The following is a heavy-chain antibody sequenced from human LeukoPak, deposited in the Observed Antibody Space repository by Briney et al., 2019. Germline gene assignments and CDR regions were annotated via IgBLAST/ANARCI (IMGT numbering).Heavy chain of an antibody. CDR2: IKQDGGEK. CDR1: GFTFSSYW. J-gene: IGHJ4*01. Sequence: GGSLRLSCAVSGFTFSSYWMNWVRQAPGKGLEWVASIKQDGGEKSYVDSVKGRFTISRDNAKNSLYLQMSSLRAEDTAVYYCARDGTAAGLYFDLWGQGTLVTVSS. D-gene: IGHD6-13*01. CDR3: ARDGTAAGLYFDL. V-gene: IGHV3-7*01.